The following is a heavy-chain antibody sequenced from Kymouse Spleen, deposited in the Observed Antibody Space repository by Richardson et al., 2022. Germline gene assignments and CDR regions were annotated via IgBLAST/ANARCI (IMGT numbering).Heavy chain of an antibody. Sequence: QVQLVESGGGVVQPGRSLRLSCAASGFTFSSYGMHWVRQAPGKGLEWVAVISYDGSNKYYADSVKGRFTISRDNSKNTLYLQMNSLRAEDTAVYYCAKDNNWNLLDYWGQGTLVTVSS. CDR1: GFTFSSYG. D-gene: IGHD1-7*01. CDR3: AKDNNWNLLDY. V-gene: IGHV3-30*18. J-gene: IGHJ4*02. CDR2: ISYDGSNK.